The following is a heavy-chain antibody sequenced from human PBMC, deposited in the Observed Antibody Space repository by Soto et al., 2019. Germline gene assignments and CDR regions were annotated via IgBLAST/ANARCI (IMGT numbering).Heavy chain of an antibody. CDR1: GYTFTSYG. J-gene: IGHJ4*02. Sequence: ASVKVSCKASGYTFTSYGISWVRQAPGQGLEWMGWISAYNGNTNYAQKLQGRVTMTTDTSTSTAYMELRSLRSDDTAVYYCARTDSAWTSRGYCSGGNCDSVDYWGQGTLVTVSS. CDR3: ARTDSAWTSRGYCSGGNCDSVDY. CDR2: ISAYNGNT. V-gene: IGHV1-18*01. D-gene: IGHD2-15*01.